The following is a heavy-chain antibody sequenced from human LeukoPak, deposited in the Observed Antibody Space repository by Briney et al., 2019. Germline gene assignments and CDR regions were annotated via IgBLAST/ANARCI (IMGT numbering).Heavy chain of an antibody. Sequence: SETLSLTCTVSGGSISSSSYYWGWIRQPPGKGLEWIGSIYYSGSTYYNPSLKSRVTISVDTSKNQFSLKLSSVTAADTAVYYCARHDSVVTAMVDYWGQGTLVTVSA. J-gene: IGHJ4*02. V-gene: IGHV4-39*01. D-gene: IGHD2-21*02. CDR2: IYYSGST. CDR1: GGSISSSSYY. CDR3: ARHDSVVTAMVDY.